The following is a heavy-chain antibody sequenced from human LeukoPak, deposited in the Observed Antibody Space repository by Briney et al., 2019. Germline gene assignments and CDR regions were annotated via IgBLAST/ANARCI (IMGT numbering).Heavy chain of an antibody. D-gene: IGHD6-19*01. V-gene: IGHV3-48*03. CDR3: ARTSSAMHV. CDR1: EFSFSNYG. CDR2: ISSSSSTI. Sequence: PGGSLRLSCAASEFSFSNYGMSWVRQAPGRGLEWVSYISSSSSTIYYADSVKGRFTISRDNAKNSLHLQINSLRAVDTAVYYCARTSSAMHVWGQGTTVTVSS. J-gene: IGHJ6*02.